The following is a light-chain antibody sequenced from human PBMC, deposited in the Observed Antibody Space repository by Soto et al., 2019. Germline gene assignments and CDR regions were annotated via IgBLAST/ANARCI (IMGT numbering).Light chain of an antibody. CDR2: GVS. CDR1: QSVRSDY. CDR3: QQYGNSPLT. Sequence: ELVLTQSPDTLSLSPGQRATLSCRASQSVRSDYFAWYQQKPGQAPRVIIFGVSTRATGVPDRFSGSGSGTDFTLTISRLEPEDFALYYCQQYGNSPLTFGGGTKVDIK. J-gene: IGKJ4*01. V-gene: IGKV3-20*01.